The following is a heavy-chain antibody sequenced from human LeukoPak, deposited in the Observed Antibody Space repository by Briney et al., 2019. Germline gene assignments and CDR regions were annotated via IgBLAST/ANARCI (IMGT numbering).Heavy chain of an antibody. CDR1: GFTFSDYY. CDR2: ISSSGSTI. D-gene: IGHD3-22*01. CDR3: AILPYYYDSTAFDY. J-gene: IGHJ4*02. V-gene: IGHV3-11*01. Sequence: GGSLRLSCAASGFTFSDYYMSWIRQAPGKGLEWVSYISSSGSTIYYADSVKGRFTISRDNAKNSLYLQMNSLRAEDTAVYYCAILPYYYDSTAFDYWGQGTLVTVSS.